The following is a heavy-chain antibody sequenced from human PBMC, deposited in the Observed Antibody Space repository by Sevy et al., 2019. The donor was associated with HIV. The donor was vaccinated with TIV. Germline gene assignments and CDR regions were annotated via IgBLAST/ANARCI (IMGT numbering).Heavy chain of an antibody. Sequence: GGSLRLPCAASGFTVGSNYMSWVRQAPGKGLEWVSIIYSGVTTSYADSVKGRFTISRDNSKNTLYLQMNSLRAEDTAVYYCARVSVYYYDSSGYYTTGNAFDIWGQGTMVTVSS. CDR2: IYSGVTT. V-gene: IGHV3-53*01. J-gene: IGHJ3*02. D-gene: IGHD3-22*01. CDR1: GFTVGSNY. CDR3: ARVSVYYYDSSGYYTTGNAFDI.